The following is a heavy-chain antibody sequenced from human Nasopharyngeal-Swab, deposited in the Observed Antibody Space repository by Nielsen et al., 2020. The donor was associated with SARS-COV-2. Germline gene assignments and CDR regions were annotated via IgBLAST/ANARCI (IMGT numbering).Heavy chain of an antibody. CDR3: ARDPADYDSSGYMIS. CDR2: ISSSSSYI. V-gene: IGHV3-21*01. D-gene: IGHD3-22*01. Sequence: WIRQPTGKGLEWVSSISSSSSYIYYADSVKGRFTISRDNAKNSLYLQMNSLRAEDTAVYYCARDPADYDSSGYMISWGQGTLVTVSS. J-gene: IGHJ4*02.